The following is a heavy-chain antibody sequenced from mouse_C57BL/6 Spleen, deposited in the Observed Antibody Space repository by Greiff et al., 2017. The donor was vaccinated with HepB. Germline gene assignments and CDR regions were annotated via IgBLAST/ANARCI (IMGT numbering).Heavy chain of an antibody. CDR2: ISSGGSNT. D-gene: IGHD4-1*01. V-gene: IGHV5-6*01. CDR3: ARPGGDYAMDY. J-gene: IGHJ4*01. Sequence: EVQRVESGGDLVKPGGSLKLSCAASGFTFSSYGMSWVRQTPDKRLEWVATISSGGSNTYYPDSVKGRFTISRDNAKNTLYLQMSSLKSEDTAMYYCARPGGDYAMDYWGQGTSVTVSS. CDR1: GFTFSSYG.